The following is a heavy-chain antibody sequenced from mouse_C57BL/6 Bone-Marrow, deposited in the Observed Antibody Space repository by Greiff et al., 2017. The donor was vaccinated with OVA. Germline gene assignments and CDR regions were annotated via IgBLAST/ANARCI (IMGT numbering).Heavy chain of an antibody. CDR2: ISSGGSYT. CDR1: GFTFSSYG. Sequence: EVMLVESGGDLVKPGGSLKLSCAASGFTFSSYGMSWVRQTPDKRLEWVATISSGGSYTYYPDSVKGRFTISRDNAKNTLYLQMSSLKSEDTAMYYCAWGDYWGQGTTLTVSS. CDR3: AWGDY. J-gene: IGHJ2*01. V-gene: IGHV5-6*01. D-gene: IGHD4-1*01.